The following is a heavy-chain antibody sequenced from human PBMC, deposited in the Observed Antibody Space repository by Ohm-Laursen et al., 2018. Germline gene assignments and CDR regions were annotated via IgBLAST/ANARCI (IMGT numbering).Heavy chain of an antibody. D-gene: IGHD3-22*01. CDR1: GFTFSSYS. V-gene: IGHV3-21*01. Sequence: SLRLSCAASGFTFSSYSMNWVRQAPGKGLEWVSSISSSSSYIYYADSVKGRFTISRDNAKNSLYLQMNSLRAEDTAVYFCVRESTSCSSGAYKERGYVLEVWGQGTVVTVSS. CDR2: ISSSSSYI. CDR3: VRESTSCSSGAYKERGYVLEV. J-gene: IGHJ3*01.